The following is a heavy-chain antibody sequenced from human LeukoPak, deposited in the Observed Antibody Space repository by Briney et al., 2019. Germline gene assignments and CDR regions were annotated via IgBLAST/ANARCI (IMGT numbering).Heavy chain of an antibody. Sequence: PSETLSLTCTVSGGSVSTYYWSWIRQPPGKGLEWIGYIYYSGSTNYNPSLKSRVTISVDTSKNQFSLKLSSVTAADTAVYYCARESYTMVRGVIIDYWGQGTLVTVSS. CDR1: GGSVSTYY. D-gene: IGHD3-10*01. CDR3: ARESYTMVRGVIIDY. V-gene: IGHV4-59*02. CDR2: IYYSGST. J-gene: IGHJ4*02.